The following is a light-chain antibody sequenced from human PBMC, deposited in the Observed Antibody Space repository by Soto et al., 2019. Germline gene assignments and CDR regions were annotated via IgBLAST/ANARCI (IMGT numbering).Light chain of an antibody. CDR3: QSYDSSLTGWV. V-gene: IGLV1-40*01. CDR1: SSNIGAGND. Sequence: QSVLTQPPSASGAPGHRVTISCTGSSSNIGAGNDLHRHQQVPGTASKLLIHNNKNRPSGVPDRFSGSKSGTSASLAITGFQAGDEADDYCQSYDSSLTGWVFGGGTKLTVL. J-gene: IGLJ3*02. CDR2: NNK.